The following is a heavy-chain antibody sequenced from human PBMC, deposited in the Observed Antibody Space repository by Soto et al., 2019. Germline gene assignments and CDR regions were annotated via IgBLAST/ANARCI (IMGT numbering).Heavy chain of an antibody. V-gene: IGHV3-23*01. CDR1: GFTFSSYA. CDR2: ISGSGGST. D-gene: IGHD1-26*01. J-gene: IGHJ4*02. Sequence: EVQLLESGGGLVQPGGSLRLSCAASGFTFSSYAMRWVRQAPVKGLEWVSAISGSGGSTYYADSVKGRFTISRDNSKHTLYLQRKSLRAEETAVYYCARRGSGSYYDYWGQGTLVSVSS. CDR3: ARRGSGSYYDY.